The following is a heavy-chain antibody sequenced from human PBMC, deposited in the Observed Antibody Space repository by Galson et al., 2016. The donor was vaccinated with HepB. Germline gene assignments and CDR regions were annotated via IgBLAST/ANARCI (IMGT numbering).Heavy chain of an antibody. Sequence: SLRLSCAASGFTFSSYTMNWVRQAPGKGLEWVSSITTSSTYYADSVKGRFTISRDNAKNSLYLQMNSLRAEDTAVYFCARARALAARLPDAMDVWGQGTTVTVSS. CDR3: ARARALAARLPDAMDV. D-gene: IGHD6-6*01. CDR1: GFTFSSYT. J-gene: IGHJ6*02. V-gene: IGHV3-21*01. CDR2: ITTSSTY.